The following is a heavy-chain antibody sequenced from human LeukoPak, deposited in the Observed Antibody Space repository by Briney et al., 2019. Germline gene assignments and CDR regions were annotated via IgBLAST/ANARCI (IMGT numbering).Heavy chain of an antibody. J-gene: IGHJ1*01. D-gene: IGHD6-13*01. Sequence: SETLSLTCTVSGGSISPYYWSWIRQPPGKGLEWIGSIYYSGSTYYNPSLKSRVTISVDTSKNQFSLKLSSVTAADTAVYYCARQGIAAAGTFQHWGQGTLVTVSS. V-gene: IGHV4-59*05. CDR2: IYYSGST. CDR3: ARQGIAAAGTFQH. CDR1: GGSISPYY.